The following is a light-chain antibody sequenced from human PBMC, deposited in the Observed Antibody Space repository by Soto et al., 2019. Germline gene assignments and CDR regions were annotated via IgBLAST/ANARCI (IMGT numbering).Light chain of an antibody. CDR3: QQYNSYPWT. Sequence: DIHMTQSPSTLSAAVGDRVTISWRASQSISNWLAWYQQKTGKDPKLLIYKESSLESGVPSRFSGSGSGTEFTLTISSLQPDEFATYYCQQYNSYPWTVGQGTKVDIK. CDR1: QSISNW. V-gene: IGKV1-5*03. J-gene: IGKJ1*01. CDR2: KES.